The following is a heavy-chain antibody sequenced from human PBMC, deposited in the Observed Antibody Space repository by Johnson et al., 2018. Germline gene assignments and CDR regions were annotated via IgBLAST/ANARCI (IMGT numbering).Heavy chain of an antibody. J-gene: IGHJ6*02. CDR1: GFIFSDYA. CDR3: AKVRSGWYETYYNYYYGMDV. Sequence: VQLVQSGGGLVRPGGSLRLSCASSGFIFSDYAMSWVRQAPGNGLEWVSGISGRGNSLHNADSVKGRFTISRDNSKETLYLQMNSLRVEDTAVYYCAKVRSGWYETYYNYYYGMDVWGQGTMVTVSS. D-gene: IGHD6-19*01. CDR2: ISGRGNSL. V-gene: IGHV3-23*04.